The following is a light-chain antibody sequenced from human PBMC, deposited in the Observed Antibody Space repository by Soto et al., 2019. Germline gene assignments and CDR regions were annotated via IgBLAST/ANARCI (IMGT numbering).Light chain of an antibody. Sequence: EIVMTQSPATLSVSPGERATLSCRASQSVSSNLAWYQQKPGQAPRLLIYGASTRATSIPARFSGSGSGTEFTLTISSLQCEDFAVYYCQQYNNWPPLTFGGGTKVEIK. J-gene: IGKJ4*01. CDR2: GAS. CDR1: QSVSSN. V-gene: IGKV3-15*01. CDR3: QQYNNWPPLT.